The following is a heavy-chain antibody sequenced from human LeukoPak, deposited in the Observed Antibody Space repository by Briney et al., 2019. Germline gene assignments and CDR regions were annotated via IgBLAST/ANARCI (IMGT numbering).Heavy chain of an antibody. CDR1: GYTFTGYY. D-gene: IGHD2-15*01. Sequence: GASVKVSCKASGYTFTGYYMHWVRQAPGQGLEWMGWINPNSGGTNYAQKFQGRVTMTRDTSISTAYMELSRLRSDDTAVYYCARVRPYCSGGSCYVFFDYWGQGTLVTVSS. CDR2: INPNSGGT. CDR3: ARVRPYCSGGSCYVFFDY. J-gene: IGHJ4*02. V-gene: IGHV1-2*02.